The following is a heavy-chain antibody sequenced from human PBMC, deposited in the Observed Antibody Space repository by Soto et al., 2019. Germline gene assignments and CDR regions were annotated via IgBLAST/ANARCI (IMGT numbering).Heavy chain of an antibody. CDR1: GFIFSNYA. D-gene: IGHD2-15*01. CDR2: ISIGSGSI. V-gene: IGHV3-48*02. J-gene: IGHJ3*01. CDR3: VRDHRWAFDF. Sequence: GGSLRLSCAASGFIFSNYAMNWVRQAPGKGLEWVSYISIGSGSIFYADSVKGRFTISRDDARNSLFLQMNTLRDEDTAVYYCVRDHRWAFDFWGQGTMVTVSS.